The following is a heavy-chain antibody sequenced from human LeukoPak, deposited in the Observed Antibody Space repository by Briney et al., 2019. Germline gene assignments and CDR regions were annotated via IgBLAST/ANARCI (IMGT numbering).Heavy chain of an antibody. CDR3: ASPKRSGSYLPFDY. CDR2: ISAYNGNT. CDR1: GYTFTSYG. Sequence: GASVKVSCKASGYTFTSYGISWVRQAPGQGLEWMGWISAYNGNTNYAQKLQGRVTMTTDTSTSTAYMGLRSLRSDDTAVYYCASPKRSGSYLPFDYWGQGTLVTVSS. D-gene: IGHD1-26*01. J-gene: IGHJ4*02. V-gene: IGHV1-18*01.